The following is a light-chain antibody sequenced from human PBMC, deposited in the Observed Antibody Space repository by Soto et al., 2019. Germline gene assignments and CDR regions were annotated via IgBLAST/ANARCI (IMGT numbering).Light chain of an antibody. CDR3: VLYMGRGISL. CDR1: SGSVSTSYY. V-gene: IGLV8-61*01. CDR2: STN. J-gene: IGLJ2*01. Sequence: QTVVTQEPSFSVSPGGTITLTCALSSGSVSTSYYPSWYQQTPGQAPRTLIYSTNTRSSGVPDRFSGSILGNKAALTITGAQADDEYDYYCVLYMGRGISLFGGGTKLTVL.